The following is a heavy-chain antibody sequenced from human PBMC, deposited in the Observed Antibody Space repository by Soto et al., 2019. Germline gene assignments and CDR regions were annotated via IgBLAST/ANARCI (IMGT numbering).Heavy chain of an antibody. J-gene: IGHJ6*02. V-gene: IGHV3-7*01. CDR1: GFSCGSYG. CDR2: IKQDGSEK. Sequence: PGWSLRLCCAASGFSCGSYGMSCVRQAPRKGLEWVANIKQDGSEKYYVDSVKGRFTISRDNARNSLYLQMNSLRAEDTAVYYCARDASLSRHYNDVWRGPRMDAWGQGTPVTVSS. CDR3: ARDASLSRHYNDVWRGPRMDA. D-gene: IGHD3-10*01.